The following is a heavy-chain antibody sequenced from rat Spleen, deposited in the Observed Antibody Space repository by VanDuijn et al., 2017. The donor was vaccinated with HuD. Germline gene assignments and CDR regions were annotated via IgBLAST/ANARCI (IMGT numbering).Heavy chain of an antibody. D-gene: IGHD1-5*01. CDR1: GFTFSDHY. CDR2: ITTGGGNT. Sequence: EVQLVESGGGLVQPGRSLKLSCAASGFTFSDHYMAWVRQAPTKGLEWVATITTGGGNTYYRDSVKGRFIISRDNAKSTLYLQMDSLRSEDTATYYCASPLGTGDYWGQGVMVTVSS. J-gene: IGHJ2*01. CDR3: ASPLGTGDY. V-gene: IGHV5-25*01.